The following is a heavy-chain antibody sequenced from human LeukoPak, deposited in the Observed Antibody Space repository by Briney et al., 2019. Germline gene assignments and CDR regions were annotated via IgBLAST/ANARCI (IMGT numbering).Heavy chain of an antibody. CDR3: ARGFRAFDF. CDR1: GFTFSSHT. Sequence: GGSLRLSCAASGFTFSSHTMNWVRQAPGKGLEWVSSISSTSTPIYHADSMKGRFTISRGNTKNSLYLQMDSLRAEDTAVYYCARGFRAFDFWAQGTMVTVSS. V-gene: IGHV3-21*01. J-gene: IGHJ3*01. CDR2: ISSTSTPI.